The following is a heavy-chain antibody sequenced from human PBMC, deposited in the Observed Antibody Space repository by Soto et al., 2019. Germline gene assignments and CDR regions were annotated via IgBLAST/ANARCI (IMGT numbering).Heavy chain of an antibody. V-gene: IGHV4-59*01. CDR3: ARAGYHYDSTGYFGIFDY. CDR1: GGSISSYY. Sequence: PSETLSLTCTVSGGSISSYYWSWIRQPPGKGLEWIGYIYYSGSTNYNPSLKSRVTISVDTSKNQFSLKLSSVTAADTAVYYCARAGYHYDSTGYFGIFDYWGQGTLVTVSS. J-gene: IGHJ4*02. CDR2: IYYSGST. D-gene: IGHD3-22*01.